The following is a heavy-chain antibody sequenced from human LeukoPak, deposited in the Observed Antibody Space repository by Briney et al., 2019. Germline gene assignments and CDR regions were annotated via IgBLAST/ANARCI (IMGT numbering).Heavy chain of an antibody. J-gene: IGHJ5*02. CDR1: GYTFTSYD. Sequence: GASVKVSCKASGYTFTSYDFNWVRQATGQRPEWMGWINPNSGGTNYAQKFQGWVTMTRDTSISTAYMELSRLRSDDTAVYYCARGTVLWFGEFYNWFDPWGQGTLVTVSS. CDR3: ARGTVLWFGEFYNWFDP. V-gene: IGHV1-2*04. CDR2: INPNSGGT. D-gene: IGHD3-10*01.